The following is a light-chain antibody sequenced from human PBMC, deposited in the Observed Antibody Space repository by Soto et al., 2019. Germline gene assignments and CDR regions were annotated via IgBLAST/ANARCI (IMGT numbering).Light chain of an antibody. J-gene: IGKJ2*01. CDR3: QQYGSSPDT. V-gene: IGKV3-20*01. Sequence: EIVLTQSPGTLSLSTGERATLSCRASQSVSSSYLAWYQQKPGQAPRLLIYGASSRATGIPDRFSGSGSGTDFTLTISRLEPEDLAVYYCQQYGSSPDTFGQGTKLEIQ. CDR1: QSVSSSY. CDR2: GAS.